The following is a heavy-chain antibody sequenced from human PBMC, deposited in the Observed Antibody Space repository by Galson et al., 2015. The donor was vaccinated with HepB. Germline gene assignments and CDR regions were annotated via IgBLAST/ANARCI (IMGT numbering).Heavy chain of an antibody. V-gene: IGHV3-74*01. CDR2: IRGDGGSS. Sequence: SLRLSCAASGFTFSSYWMHWVRQAPGKGLVWVSRIRGDGGSSSYADSVKGRFTISRDNAKNTLYLQMNSLRAEDTAVYYCAKVSGFWSGPPSLNWYFDLWGRGTLVTVSS. J-gene: IGHJ2*01. CDR1: GFTFSSYW. CDR3: AKVSGFWSGPPSLNWYFDL. D-gene: IGHD3-3*01.